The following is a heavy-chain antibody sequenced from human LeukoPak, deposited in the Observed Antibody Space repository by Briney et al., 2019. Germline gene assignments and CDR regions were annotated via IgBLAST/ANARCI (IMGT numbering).Heavy chain of an antibody. V-gene: IGHV5-51*01. D-gene: IGHD3-22*01. CDR1: GYSFTSYW. CDR2: IYPGDSDT. CDR3: ARQENYYDSSGYYSFDY. Sequence: GESLKISCKGSGYSFTSYWIGWVRQMPGKGLEWMGIIYPGDSDTRYSPSFQGQVTIPADKSISTAYLQWSSLKASDTAMYYCARQENYYDSSGYYSFDYWSQGTLVTVSS. J-gene: IGHJ4*02.